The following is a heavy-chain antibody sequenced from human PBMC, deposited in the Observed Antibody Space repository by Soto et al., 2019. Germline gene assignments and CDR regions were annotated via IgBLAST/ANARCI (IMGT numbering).Heavy chain of an antibody. CDR1: GGSISSGGYY. Sequence: NPSETLSLTCTVSGGSISSGGYYWSWIRQHPGKGLEWIGYIYYSGSTYYNPSLKSRVTISVDTSKNQFSLKLSSVTAADTAVYYCARQIPYSNSGRGNYYYYGMDVWGQGTTVTVSS. D-gene: IGHD4-4*01. CDR2: IYYSGST. J-gene: IGHJ6*02. V-gene: IGHV4-31*03. CDR3: ARQIPYSNSGRGNYYYYGMDV.